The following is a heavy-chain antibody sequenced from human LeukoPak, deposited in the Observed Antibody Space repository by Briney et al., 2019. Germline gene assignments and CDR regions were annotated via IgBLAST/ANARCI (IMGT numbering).Heavy chain of an antibody. J-gene: IGHJ6*03. CDR1: GGSIIGGDYY. CDR3: ARGLLLATRFYYYYMDV. V-gene: IGHV4-30-4*08. Sequence: PSQTLSLTCTVSGGSIIGGDYYWSWIRQPPGKGLEWIGYIYYSGNTYYNPSLKSRVTISLDTSKNQLSLKLSSVTAADTAIYYCARGLLLATRFYYYYMDVWGKGTTVTVSS. D-gene: IGHD3-3*02. CDR2: IYYSGNT.